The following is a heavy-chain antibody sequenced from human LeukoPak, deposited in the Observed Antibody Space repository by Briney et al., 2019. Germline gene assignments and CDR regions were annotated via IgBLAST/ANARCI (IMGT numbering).Heavy chain of an antibody. CDR2: MNPNSGDT. J-gene: IGHJ1*01. D-gene: IGHD2-2*01. CDR3: ARYEPLLRYFQH. CDR1: GYTFISCD. Sequence: ASVKVSCKASGYTFISCDINWVRQASGQGLEWMGWMNPNSGDTGYAQKFQGRVTMTRDTAIGTAYMELSSLRSDDTAVYYCARYEPLLRYFQHWGQGTLVTVSA. V-gene: IGHV1-8*01.